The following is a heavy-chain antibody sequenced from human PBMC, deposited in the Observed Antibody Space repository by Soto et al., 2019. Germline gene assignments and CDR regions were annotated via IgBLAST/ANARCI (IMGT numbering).Heavy chain of an antibody. CDR2: ISAYNGNT. V-gene: IGHV1-18*01. J-gene: IGHJ6*02. CDR3: ARADEHSLYYYYYYGMDV. CDR1: GCTLTSYG. Sequence: XSVKGSCTAAGCTLTSYGIIWVRQAPGQGLEWMGWISAYNGNTNYAQKLQGRVTMTTDTSTSTAYMELRSLRSDDTAVYYCARADEHSLYYYYYYGMDVWAQGTTVTVSS. D-gene: IGHD2-15*01.